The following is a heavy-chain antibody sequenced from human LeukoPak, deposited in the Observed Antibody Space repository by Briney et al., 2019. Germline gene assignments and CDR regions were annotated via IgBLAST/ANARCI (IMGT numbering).Heavy chain of an antibody. V-gene: IGHV3-74*01. J-gene: IGHJ4*02. D-gene: IGHD2-2*01. CDR2: ISSDGTDI. CDR3: ATDQTQLGPTTVDY. Sequence: GGSLRLSCLASGFSFSSSWMHWVRQTPGKELLWLSRISSDGTDIKYADSVQGRFIISRDNAKNTLYLQMNNLRVEDTAVYYCATDQTQLGPTTVDYWGQGTLVTVSS. CDR1: GFSFSSSW.